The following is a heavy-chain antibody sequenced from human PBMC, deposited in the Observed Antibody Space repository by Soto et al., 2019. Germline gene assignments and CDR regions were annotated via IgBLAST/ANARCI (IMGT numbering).Heavy chain of an antibody. J-gene: IGHJ4*02. V-gene: IGHV4-61*01. CDR3: VRDFAYFDS. D-gene: IGHD3-3*01. Sequence: SETLSLTCTVSGGSFKSGSYSWSWIRQPPGKGLEWIGYVYHTGRTSYNPSLKSRVSISMDTSKNQFSLNLDSVTAADTAVYFCVRDFAYFDSWGQGTLVTVSS. CDR1: GGSFKSGSYS. CDR2: VYHTGRT.